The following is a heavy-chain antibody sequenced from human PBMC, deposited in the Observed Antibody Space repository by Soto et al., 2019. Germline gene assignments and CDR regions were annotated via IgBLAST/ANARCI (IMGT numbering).Heavy chain of an antibody. CDR3: ARRVGLTGTSPYYYDMDV. D-gene: IGHD1-7*01. Sequence: SETLSLTCTVSGGSINNNNYYWGWIRQPPGQGLEWIGSIYYSGTYSGSTYYKSSLKSRVTISVDASKNQFSLKLSSVTAADTAMYYCARRVGLTGTSPYYYDMDVWGQGTTVTVSS. CDR2: IYYSGTYSGST. V-gene: IGHV4-39*01. CDR1: GGSINNNNYY. J-gene: IGHJ6*02.